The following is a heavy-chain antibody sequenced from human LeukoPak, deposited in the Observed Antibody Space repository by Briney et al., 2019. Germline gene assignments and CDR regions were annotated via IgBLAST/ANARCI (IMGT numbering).Heavy chain of an antibody. CDR2: IRSKAYGGTT. CDR1: GFTFGDYA. Sequence: GGSLRLSCTASGFTFGDYAMSWVRQAPGKGLGWVGFIRSKAYGGTTEYAASVKGRFTISRDDSKSIAYLQMNSLKTEDTAVYYCTSPFYGSGSYSYYYYYYMDVWGKGTTVTVSS. CDR3: TSPFYGSGSYSYYYYYYMDV. J-gene: IGHJ6*03. V-gene: IGHV3-49*04. D-gene: IGHD3-10*01.